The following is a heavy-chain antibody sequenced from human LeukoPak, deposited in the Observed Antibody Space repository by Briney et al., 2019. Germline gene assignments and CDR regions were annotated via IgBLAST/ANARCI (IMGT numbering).Heavy chain of an antibody. J-gene: IGHJ3*02. V-gene: IGHV4-30-2*01. CDR2: IYHSGST. D-gene: IGHD2-2*01. CDR3: ASIVVVPAPGLYAFDI. CDR1: GGSISSGGYY. Sequence: PSETLSLTCTVSGGSISSGGYYWSWIRQPPGKGLEWIGYIYHSGSTYYNPSLKSRVTISVDRSKNQFSLKLSSVTAADTAVYYCASIVVVPAPGLYAFDIWGQGTMVTVSS.